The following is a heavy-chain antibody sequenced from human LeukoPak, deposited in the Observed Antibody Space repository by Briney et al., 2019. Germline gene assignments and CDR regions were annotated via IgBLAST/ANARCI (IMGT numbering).Heavy chain of an antibody. CDR1: GFTFSSYG. CDR2: ISYDGSNK. CDR3: AKYGGYSSGFDY. V-gene: IGHV3-30*18. Sequence: GGSLRLSCAASGFTFSSYGMHWVRQAPGKGLEWVAVISYDGSNKYYADSVKGRFTISRDNSKNTLYLQMNSLRAEDTAVYYCAKYGGYSSGFDYWGQGTLVTVSS. D-gene: IGHD6-19*01. J-gene: IGHJ4*02.